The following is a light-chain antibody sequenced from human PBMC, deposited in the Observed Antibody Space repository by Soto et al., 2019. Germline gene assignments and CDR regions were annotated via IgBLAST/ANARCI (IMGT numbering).Light chain of an antibody. CDR3: QQFHRWPVT. J-gene: IGKJ4*01. Sequence: EIVMTQSPATLSVSPGERVTLSCRASQSVINNLAWYQHKPGQAPRLLISYVSTGATVIPARFTVSGYGTDFTLTINSLQSEDFAIYYCQQFHRWPVTFGGGAKVEI. CDR1: QSVINN. CDR2: YVS. V-gene: IGKV3-15*01.